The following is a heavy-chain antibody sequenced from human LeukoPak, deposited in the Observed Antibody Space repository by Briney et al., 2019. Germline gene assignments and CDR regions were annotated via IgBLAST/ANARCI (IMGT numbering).Heavy chain of an antibody. CDR1: GFTFSSYG. J-gene: IGHJ4*02. Sequence: GRSLRLSCAASGFTFSSYGMHWVRQAPGKGLEWVAVISYDGSNKYYADSVKGRFTISRDNSKHTLYLQMNSLRAEDPAVYYCAKDLGGGGYSGYDPDDYWGQGTLVTVSS. CDR3: AKDLGGGGYSGYDPDDY. V-gene: IGHV3-30*18. D-gene: IGHD5-12*01. CDR2: ISYDGSNK.